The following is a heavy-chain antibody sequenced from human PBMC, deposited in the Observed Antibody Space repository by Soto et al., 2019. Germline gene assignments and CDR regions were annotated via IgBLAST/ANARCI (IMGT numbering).Heavy chain of an antibody. CDR2: IIPIFGTA. D-gene: IGHD6-13*01. Sequence: QVQLVQSGAEVKKPGSSVKVSCKASGGTFSSYAISWVRQAPGQGLEWMGGIIPIFGTANYAQKFQGRVTITAYESTSTLYVERSSLRSEHTAVYYCARGDSRDRIAAAGTRWFDPLGQGTLVTVSS. V-gene: IGHV1-69*01. J-gene: IGHJ5*02. CDR1: GGTFSSYA. CDR3: ARGDSRDRIAAAGTRWFDP.